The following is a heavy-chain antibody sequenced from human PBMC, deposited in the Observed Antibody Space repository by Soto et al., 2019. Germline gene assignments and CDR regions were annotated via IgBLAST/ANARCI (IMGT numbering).Heavy chain of an antibody. J-gene: IGHJ5*02. CDR1: GDSVSSGSAV. D-gene: IGHD6-19*01. Sequence: SQTLSLTCAISGDSVSSGSAVWNWIRQSPSRGLEWLGRTYYRSTWHNDYAISVKSRITINPDTSKNQFSLQLNSVTPEDTAVYYCKRESSSGWSDHWGQGTLVTVSS. CDR2: TYYRSTWHN. V-gene: IGHV6-1*01. CDR3: KRESSSGWSDH.